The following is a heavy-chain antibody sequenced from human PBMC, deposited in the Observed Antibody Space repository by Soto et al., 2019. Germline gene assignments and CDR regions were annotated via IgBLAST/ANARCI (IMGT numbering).Heavy chain of an antibody. D-gene: IGHD1-26*01. J-gene: IGHJ6*02. CDR1: GGSVSSGSYY. CDR3: ARATGGTLYYYYYGMDV. Sequence: LSLTCTVSGGSVSSGSYYWSWIRQPPGKGLEWIGYIYYSGSTNYNPSLKSRVTISVDTSKNQFSLKLSSVTAADTAVYYCARATGGTLYYYYYGMDVWGQGTTVTVSS. V-gene: IGHV4-61*01. CDR2: IYYSGST.